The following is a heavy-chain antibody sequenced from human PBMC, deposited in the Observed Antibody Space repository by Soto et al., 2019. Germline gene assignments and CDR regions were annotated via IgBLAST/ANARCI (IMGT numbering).Heavy chain of an antibody. CDR2: ISGSGGST. CDR1: GFTFSSYA. D-gene: IGHD3-9*01. V-gene: IGHV3-23*01. J-gene: IGHJ6*02. CDR3: AKDYDILTGYSSGMDV. Sequence: GGSLRLSCAASGFTFSSYAMSWVRQAPGKGLEWVSAISGSGGSTYYADSVKGRFTISRDNSKNTLYLQMNSLRAEDTAVYYCAKDYDILTGYSSGMDVWGQGTTVTVSS.